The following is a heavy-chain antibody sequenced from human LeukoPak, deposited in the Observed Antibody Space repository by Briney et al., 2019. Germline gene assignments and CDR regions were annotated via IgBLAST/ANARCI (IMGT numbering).Heavy chain of an antibody. J-gene: IGHJ2*01. CDR1: GDSISSYY. Sequence: SETLSLTCTVSGDSISSYYWSWIRQPPGKGLEWIGYIYYSGSTNYNPSLKSRVTISVDTSKNQFSPKLSSVTAADTAVYYCARDGIAVAGSYWYFDLWGRGTLVTVSS. CDR3: ARDGIAVAGSYWYFDL. CDR2: IYYSGST. V-gene: IGHV4-59*01. D-gene: IGHD6-19*01.